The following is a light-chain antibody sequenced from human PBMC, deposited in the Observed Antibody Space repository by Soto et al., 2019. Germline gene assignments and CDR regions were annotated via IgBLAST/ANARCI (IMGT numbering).Light chain of an antibody. CDR1: TGAVTSNYY. V-gene: IGLV7-43*01. CDR2: SIS. Sequence: QAVVTQEPSVTVSPGGTVTLTCASSTGAVTSNYYPSWFQQKPGQAPRALFYSISNKHSWTPARFSGSLLGGKAALTLSDVQPADEADYYCLLYYGGVHVFGGVTNLTVL. J-gene: IGLJ2*01. CDR3: LLYYGGVHV.